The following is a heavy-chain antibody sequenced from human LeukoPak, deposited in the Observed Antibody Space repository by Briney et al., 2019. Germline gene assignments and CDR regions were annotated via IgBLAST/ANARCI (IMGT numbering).Heavy chain of an antibody. V-gene: IGHV4-59*01. Sequence: PSETLSLTCTVSGGSISSYYWTWIRQPPGKGLEWIGYIYYTGSTNYNPSLKSRVTISGDASKRQFSLKMSSVTAADTAVYYCAAHDSCGLGSVYWGQGTLVTVSS. CDR2: IYYTGST. J-gene: IGHJ4*02. CDR1: GGSISSYY. D-gene: IGHD3-22*01. CDR3: AAHDSCGLGSVY.